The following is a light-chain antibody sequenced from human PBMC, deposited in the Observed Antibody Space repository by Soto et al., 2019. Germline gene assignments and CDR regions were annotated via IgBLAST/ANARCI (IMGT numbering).Light chain of an antibody. CDR3: QQYGSSPRFT. V-gene: IGKV3-20*01. CDR2: GAS. J-gene: IGKJ3*01. Sequence: EIVLTQSPGTLSLSPGERATLACRASQSVRSSYLAWYQQKPGQAPRLLIYGASTRATGIPDRFSGSGSGTVFTLTISRLEPEDFAVYYCQQYGSSPRFTFGPGTKVDIK. CDR1: QSVRSSY.